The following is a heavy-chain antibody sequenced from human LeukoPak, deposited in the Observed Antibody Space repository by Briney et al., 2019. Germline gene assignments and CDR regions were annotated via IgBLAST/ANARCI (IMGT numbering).Heavy chain of an antibody. CDR3: ARVGYSGYDYASNWFDP. Sequence: SETLSLTCTVSGGSISSYYWSWIRQPPGKGLEWIGYIYYSGSTNYNPSLKSRVTISVDTSKNQFSLKLSSVTAADTAVYYRARVGYSGYDYASNWFDPWGQGTLVTVSS. D-gene: IGHD5-12*01. V-gene: IGHV4-59*01. CDR2: IYYSGST. J-gene: IGHJ5*02. CDR1: GGSISSYY.